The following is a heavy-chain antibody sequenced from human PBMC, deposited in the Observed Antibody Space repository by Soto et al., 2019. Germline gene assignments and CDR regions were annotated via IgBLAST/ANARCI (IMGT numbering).Heavy chain of an antibody. V-gene: IGHV1-69*01. CDR3: ARSQGSSTSLEIYYYYYYGMDV. D-gene: IGHD2-2*01. CDR1: GGTFGSYA. J-gene: IGHJ6*02. CDR2: IIPIPGTA. Sequence: QVQLVQSGAEVKKPGSSVKVSCKASGGTFGSYAISWVRQALGQGLEWMGGIIPIPGTANYAEKFQGRVTIAADESTSKAYMVLSSLRSEGTAVYYCARSQGSSTSLEIYYYYYYGMDVWGQGTTVTVSS.